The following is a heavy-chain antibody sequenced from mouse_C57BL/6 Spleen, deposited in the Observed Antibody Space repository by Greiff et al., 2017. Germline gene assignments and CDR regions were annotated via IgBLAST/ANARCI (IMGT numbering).Heavy chain of an antibody. V-gene: IGHV1-81*01. Sequence: VQRVESGAELARPGASVKLSCKASGYTFTSYGISWVKQRTGQGLEWIGEIYPRSGNTYYNEKFKGKATLTADKSSSTAYMELRSLTSEDSAVYFCARGEAGTYYWGQGTTLTVSS. CDR3: ARGEAGTYY. CDR2: IYPRSGNT. CDR1: GYTFTSYG. D-gene: IGHD4-1*01. J-gene: IGHJ2*01.